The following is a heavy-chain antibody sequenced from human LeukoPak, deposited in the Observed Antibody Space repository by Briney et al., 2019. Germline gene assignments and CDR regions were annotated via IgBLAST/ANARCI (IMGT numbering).Heavy chain of an antibody. CDR2: IVPILGIA. V-gene: IGHV1-69*02. CDR1: GGTFSRYT. Sequence: SSVKVSCKASGGTFSRYTMSWVRQTPGQGLEWMGRIVPILGIANYAQKFQGRVTITADKSTSTAYMELSSLRSEDTAVYYCASKRVATITDYYYGMDVWGQATTVIVSS. J-gene: IGHJ6*02. CDR3: ASKRVATITDYYYGMDV. D-gene: IGHD5-12*01.